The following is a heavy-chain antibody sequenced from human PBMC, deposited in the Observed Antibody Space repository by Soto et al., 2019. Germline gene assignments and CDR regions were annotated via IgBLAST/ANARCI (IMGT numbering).Heavy chain of an antibody. Sequence: ASVKVSCKASGYTFTGYYVHWVRQAPGQGLEWMGWINPNSGDTYLAQRFQGRVTMNRDTSIGTAYMELRGLTSDDTAEYYCAKGGAIVAAGTRVYLYNAMDVWGQGTTVTVAS. D-gene: IGHD1-26*01. V-gene: IGHV1-2*02. CDR3: AKGGAIVAAGTRVYLYNAMDV. J-gene: IGHJ6*02. CDR1: GYTFTGYY. CDR2: INPNSGDT.